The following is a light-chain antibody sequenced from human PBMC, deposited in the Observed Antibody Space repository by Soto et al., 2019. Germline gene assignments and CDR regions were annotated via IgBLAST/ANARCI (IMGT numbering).Light chain of an antibody. CDR2: SNV. CDR3: AAWESSLSGWV. J-gene: IGLJ3*02. Sequence: QSVLTQPPSASGTPGQGVIISCSGTSSNIGSNYVYWYRLLPGTAPKLVMFSNVMRPPGVPDRFSGAKSGTSASLAISGLRPEDEAEYFCAAWESSLSGWVFGGGTKVTVL. V-gene: IGLV1-47*02. CDR1: SSNIGSNY.